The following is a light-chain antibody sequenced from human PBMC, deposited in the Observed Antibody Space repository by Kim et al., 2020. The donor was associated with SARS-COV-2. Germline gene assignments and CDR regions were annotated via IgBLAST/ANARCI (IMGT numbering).Light chain of an antibody. V-gene: IGLV3-9*01. CDR2: RDS. Sequence: SVARGQTARITCGGNIIGSKNVHWYQQKPGQAPVLVIYRDSNRPSGIPERFSGSNSGNTATLTISRAQAGDEADYYCQVWDSSTAVFGGGTQLTVL. CDR1: IIGSKN. CDR3: QVWDSSTAV. J-gene: IGLJ3*02.